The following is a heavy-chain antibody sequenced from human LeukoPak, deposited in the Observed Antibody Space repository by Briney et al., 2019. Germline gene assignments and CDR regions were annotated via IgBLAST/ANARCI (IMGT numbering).Heavy chain of an antibody. Sequence: PGGSLRLSCAASGFTFSSYAMSWVRQAPGKGLEWVSAISGSGGSTYYADSVKGRFTISRDNSKNTLYLQMNSLRAEDTAVYYCAKDQDYDFWSGLMNAFDIWGQGTMVTVSS. CDR1: GFTFSSYA. CDR2: ISGSGGST. J-gene: IGHJ3*02. CDR3: AKDQDYDFWSGLMNAFDI. V-gene: IGHV3-23*01. D-gene: IGHD3-3*01.